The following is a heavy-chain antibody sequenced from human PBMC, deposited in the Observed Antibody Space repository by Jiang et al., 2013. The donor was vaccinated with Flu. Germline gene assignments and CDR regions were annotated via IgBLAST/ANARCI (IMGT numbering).Heavy chain of an antibody. CDR3: ATTHGVLSTAHVGGSFHI. V-gene: IGHV4-59*01. Sequence: PGLVKPSETLSLTCTVSGGSITNDYWNWIRQPPGKGLEWIGYIYYSGRTNYNPSLKSRVTISVDTTKNHFSLRLSSVTAADTAVYYCATTHGVLSTAHVGGSFHIWGQGTMVTVSS. J-gene: IGHJ3*02. D-gene: IGHD3-16*01. CDR1: GGSITNDY. CDR2: IYYSGRT.